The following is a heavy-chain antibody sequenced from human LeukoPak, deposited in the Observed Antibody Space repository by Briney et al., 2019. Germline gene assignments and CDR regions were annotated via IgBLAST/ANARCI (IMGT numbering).Heavy chain of an antibody. CDR1: GFTFSSYW. Sequence: GGSLRLSCVVSGFTFSSYWMSWVRQAPGKGLEWVANIKQDGSEKYYVDSVKGRFTMSRDNAKNSLYLQMNSLRAKDTAVYYCARVQWELRGVGSYFEYWGQGALVTVSS. D-gene: IGHD1-26*01. V-gene: IGHV3-7*01. CDR3: ARVQWELRGVGSYFEY. J-gene: IGHJ4*02. CDR2: IKQDGSEK.